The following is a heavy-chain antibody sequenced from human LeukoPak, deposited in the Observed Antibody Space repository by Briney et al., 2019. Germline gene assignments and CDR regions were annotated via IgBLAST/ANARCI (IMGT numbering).Heavy chain of an antibody. V-gene: IGHV4-34*01. J-gene: IGHJ4*02. CDR2: INHVGRT. CDR3: ARLRMGSSRWLFPIDS. D-gene: IGHD6-13*01. CDR1: GDSFSGYY. Sequence: PSETLSLTCAVYGDSFSGYYWAWIRLPPEKGLEWIGEINHVGRTNYNPSLKGRVSMSVDTSRSQFSLTVSSVTAADTAIYFCARLRMGSSRWLFPIDSWGQGVFVSVSS.